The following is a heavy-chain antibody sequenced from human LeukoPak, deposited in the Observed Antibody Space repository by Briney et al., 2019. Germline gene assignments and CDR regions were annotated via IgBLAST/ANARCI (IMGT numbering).Heavy chain of an antibody. CDR3: ARYLYSGSTFDY. Sequence: SETLSLTCTVSGGSLSSSSYYCGWIRQPPGNGLEWLGSIYYSGSTYYNPSLKSRVTISVDTSKNQFSLKLSSVTAADTAVYYCARYLYSGSTFDYWGQGTLVTVSS. CDR1: GGSLSSSSYY. J-gene: IGHJ4*02. D-gene: IGHD1-26*01. CDR2: IYYSGST. V-gene: IGHV4-39*07.